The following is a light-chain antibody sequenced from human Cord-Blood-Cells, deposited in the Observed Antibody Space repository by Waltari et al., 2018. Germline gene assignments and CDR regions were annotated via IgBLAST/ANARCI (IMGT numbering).Light chain of an antibody. Sequence: QSALTQPASVSGSPGQSITISCTGTRSHVGGYNYVSWYQQHPGKAPKLIIYDVSNRPSGVSNRFSGSKSGNTASLTISGLQAEDEADYYCSSYTSSSTRVFGGGTKLTVL. V-gene: IGLV2-14*03. CDR3: SSYTSSSTRV. J-gene: IGLJ3*02. CDR1: RSHVGGYNY. CDR2: DVS.